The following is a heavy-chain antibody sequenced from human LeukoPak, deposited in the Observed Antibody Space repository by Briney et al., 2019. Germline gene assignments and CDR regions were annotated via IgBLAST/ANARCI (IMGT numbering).Heavy chain of an antibody. J-gene: IGHJ4*02. CDR2: IYYSGST. D-gene: IGHD2-21*02. Sequence: SETLSLTCTVSGGSISSSSYYWGWIRQPPGKGLEWIGSIYYSGSTYYNPSLKSRVTISVDTSKNQFSLKLSSVTAADTAVYYCARGPPPSNCGGDCYPYYFDYWGQGTLVTVSS. CDR3: ARGPPPSNCGGDCYPYYFDY. CDR1: GGSISSSSYY. V-gene: IGHV4-39*01.